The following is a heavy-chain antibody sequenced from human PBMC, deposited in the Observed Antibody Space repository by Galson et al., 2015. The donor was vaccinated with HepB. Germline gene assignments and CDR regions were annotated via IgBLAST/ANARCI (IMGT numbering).Heavy chain of an antibody. CDR3: ATSHSNTYYNEY. Sequence: SVKVSCKASGYIFTGYHIHWVRQAPGQGLEWMGWINPTNGGTNYAQNFQGRVTMTRDTSISTTLMELNIVTSDDTAVYYCATSHSNTYYNEYWGQGTLVIVPS. CDR1: GYIFTGYH. CDR2: INPTNGGT. J-gene: IGHJ4*02. V-gene: IGHV1-2*02. D-gene: IGHD2/OR15-2a*01.